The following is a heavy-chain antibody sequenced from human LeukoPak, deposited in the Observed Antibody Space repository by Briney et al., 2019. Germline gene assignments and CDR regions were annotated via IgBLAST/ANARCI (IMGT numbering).Heavy chain of an antibody. CDR1: GSTFSSYG. CDR3: AKVKVGATSFHLYFDY. CDR2: ISYDGSNK. D-gene: IGHD1-26*01. J-gene: IGHJ4*02. V-gene: IGHV3-30*18. Sequence: PGRSLRLSCAASGSTFSSYGMHWVRQAPGKGLEWVAVISYDGSNKYYADSVKGRFTISRDNSKNTLYLQMNSLRAEDTAVYYCAKVKVGATSFHLYFDYWGQGTLVTVSS.